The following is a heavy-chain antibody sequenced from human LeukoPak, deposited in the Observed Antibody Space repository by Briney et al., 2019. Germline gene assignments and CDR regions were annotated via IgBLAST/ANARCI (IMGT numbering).Heavy chain of an antibody. Sequence: ASVKVSCKASRYTFTSYGISWVRQAPGQGLEWMGWISAYNGNTNYAQKLQGRVTMTTDTSTSTAYMELRSVRSEDTAVYYCARARPSMWIDYWGQGTLVTVSS. J-gene: IGHJ4*02. V-gene: IGHV1-18*01. D-gene: IGHD5-12*01. CDR2: ISAYNGNT. CDR1: RYTFTSYG. CDR3: ARARPSMWIDY.